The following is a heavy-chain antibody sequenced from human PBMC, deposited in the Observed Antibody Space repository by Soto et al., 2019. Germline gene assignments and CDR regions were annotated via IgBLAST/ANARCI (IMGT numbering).Heavy chain of an antibody. CDR1: GFTFTTYA. V-gene: IGHV3-23*01. CDR3: GKDKARTATIIYHFDY. J-gene: IGHJ4*02. Sequence: GGSLRLSCAASGFTFTTYAMSWVRQPPGKGLEWVSSISGSGATTYSADPVRGRFIISRDNSKNTVYLQMNSLRAEDTAVYYWGKDKARTATIIYHFDYWGQGTLVTVSS. CDR2: ISGSGATT.